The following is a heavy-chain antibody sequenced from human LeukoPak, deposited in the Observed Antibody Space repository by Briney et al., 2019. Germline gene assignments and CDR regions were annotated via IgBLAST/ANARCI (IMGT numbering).Heavy chain of an antibody. J-gene: IGHJ2*01. CDR2: IYIGGRT. CDR1: GFSFSNYG. V-gene: IGHV3-53*01. D-gene: IGHD4-17*01. Sequence: GGSLRLSCAASGFSFSNYGMSWFRQAPGKGLEWVSVIYIGGRTYYADSVTGRFTISRDNSKNTLYLQMNSLRAEDTAVYYCARCLGGDYVSDTYWYFDLWGRGTLVTVSS. CDR3: ARCLGGDYVSDTYWYFDL.